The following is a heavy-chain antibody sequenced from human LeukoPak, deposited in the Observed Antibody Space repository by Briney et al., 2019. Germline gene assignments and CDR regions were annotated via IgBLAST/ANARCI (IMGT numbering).Heavy chain of an antibody. V-gene: IGHV4-34*01. J-gene: IGHJ6*02. CDR1: GGSFSGYY. CDR2: INHSGST. CDR3: AKRDYYYGMDV. Sequence: SETLSLTCAVYGGSFSGYYWGWIRQPPGKGLEWIGEINHSGSTNYNPSLKSRVTISVDTSKNQFSLKLSSVTAADTAVYYCAKRDYYYGMDVWGQGTTVTVSS.